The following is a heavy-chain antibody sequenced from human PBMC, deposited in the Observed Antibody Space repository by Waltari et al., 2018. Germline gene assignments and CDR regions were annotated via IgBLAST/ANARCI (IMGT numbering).Heavy chain of an antibody. Sequence: EVDLVESGGGSVTPGESLRLSCETPGFTFMTAWMTWVRQAPGKRPEWIGRIKTTSEGGTTDYAAAVRGRFIISRDDSKKTLFLQMNSLKIEDTGLYYCTLPSAGHFDFWGQGTLVTVSS. CDR1: GFTFMTAW. CDR2: IKTTSEGGTT. CDR3: TLPSAGHFDF. V-gene: IGHV3-15*01. J-gene: IGHJ4*02.